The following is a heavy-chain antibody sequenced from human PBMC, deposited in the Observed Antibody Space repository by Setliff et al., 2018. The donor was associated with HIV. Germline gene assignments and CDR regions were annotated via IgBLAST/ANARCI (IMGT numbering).Heavy chain of an antibody. CDR1: GYSFTDYY. D-gene: IGHD3-22*01. Sequence: GASVKVSCKASGYSFTDYYIHWVRQAPGQGLEWMGRINPTSGATFYSQEFHGRVTMTSDTSTTTVYMELNRLTSDDTAVYFCARSCRSSGYCHFDYWGQGTLVTVSS. CDR2: INPTSGAT. J-gene: IGHJ4*02. V-gene: IGHV1-2*06. CDR3: ARSCRSSGYCHFDY.